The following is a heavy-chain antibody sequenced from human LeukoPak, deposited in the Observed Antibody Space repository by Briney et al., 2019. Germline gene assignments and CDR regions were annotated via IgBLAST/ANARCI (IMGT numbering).Heavy chain of an antibody. Sequence: GGSVKVSCKASGYTFTSYGISWVRHAPGQGVEWMGRISAYNGNTNYAQKLQGRVTMTTDTSTSTAYMELRSLRSDDTAVYYCARDKAYYYDSSGYPDAFDIWGQGTMVTVSS. CDR3: ARDKAYYYDSSGYPDAFDI. V-gene: IGHV1-18*01. CDR1: GYTFTSYG. CDR2: ISAYNGNT. D-gene: IGHD3-22*01. J-gene: IGHJ3*02.